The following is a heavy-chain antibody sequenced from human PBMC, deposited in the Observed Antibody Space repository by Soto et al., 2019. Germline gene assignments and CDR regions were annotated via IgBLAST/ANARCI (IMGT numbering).Heavy chain of an antibody. Sequence: EVQLVESGGGLVKPGGSLRLSCAASGFTFSTYSMNWVRKDPGKGLEWVSCISSSSGYIFYADSVKGRFTISRDNAKNSLYLQMNSLRAEDTAVYYCARDQEGKIMDYFDYWGQGTLVTVSS. J-gene: IGHJ4*02. CDR2: ISSSSGYI. D-gene: IGHD3-10*01. V-gene: IGHV3-21*01. CDR1: GFTFSTYS. CDR3: ARDQEGKIMDYFDY.